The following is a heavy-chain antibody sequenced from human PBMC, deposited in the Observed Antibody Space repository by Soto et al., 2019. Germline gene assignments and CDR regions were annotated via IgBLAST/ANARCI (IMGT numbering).Heavy chain of an antibody. V-gene: IGHV1-69*13. CDR1: GGTFSSYA. Sequence: SVKVSCKASGGTFSSYAISWVRQAPGQGLEWMGGIIPIFGTANYAQKFQGRVTITADESTSTAYMELSSLRSEDTAVYYCAREPIGYCSGGSCYTTYYFDYWGQGTIVTVYS. CDR2: IIPIFGTA. J-gene: IGHJ4*02. D-gene: IGHD2-15*01. CDR3: AREPIGYCSGGSCYTTYYFDY.